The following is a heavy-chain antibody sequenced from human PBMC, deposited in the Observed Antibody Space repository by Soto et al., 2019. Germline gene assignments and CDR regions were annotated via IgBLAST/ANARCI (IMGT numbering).Heavy chain of an antibody. CDR1: GGSISSYY. D-gene: IGHD3-22*01. CDR2: IYYSGST. V-gene: IGHV4-59*01. CDR3: ARVSGDYYDSSGYDY. Sequence: SETLSLTCTVSGGSISSYYWSWIRQPPGKGLEWIGYIYYSGSTNYNPSLKSRVTISVDTSKNQFSLKLSSVTAADTAVYYCARVSGDYYDSSGYDYWGQGTLVTVSS. J-gene: IGHJ4*02.